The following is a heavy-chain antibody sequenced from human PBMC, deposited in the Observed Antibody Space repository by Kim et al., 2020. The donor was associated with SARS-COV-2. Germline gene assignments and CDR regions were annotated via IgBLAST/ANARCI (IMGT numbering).Heavy chain of an antibody. J-gene: IGHJ4*02. Sequence: SETLSLTCTVSGGSISSYYWSWIRQPAGKGLEWIGRIYTSGSTNYNPSLKSRVTMSVDTSKNQFSLKLSSVTAADTAVYYCARDSGESLRPRFDYWGQGTLVTVSS. D-gene: IGHD1-26*01. CDR2: IYTSGST. CDR1: GGSISSYY. V-gene: IGHV4-4*07. CDR3: ARDSGESLRPRFDY.